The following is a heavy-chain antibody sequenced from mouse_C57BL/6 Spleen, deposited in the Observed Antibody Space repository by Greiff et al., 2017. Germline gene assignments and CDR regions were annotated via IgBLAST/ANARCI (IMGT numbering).Heavy chain of an antibody. CDR3: ARRPVACAMDY. J-gene: IGHJ4*01. D-gene: IGHD1-1*02. Sequence: QVQLQQPGAELVKPGASVKLSCKASGYTFTSYWMQWVKQRPGQGLEWIGEIDPSDSYTNYTQKFKGKATMTVDTSSSTAYMQRSSLTSEDTAVYYCARRPVACAMDYWGQGTSVTVSS. V-gene: IGHV1-50*01. CDR2: IDPSDSYT. CDR1: GYTFTSYW.